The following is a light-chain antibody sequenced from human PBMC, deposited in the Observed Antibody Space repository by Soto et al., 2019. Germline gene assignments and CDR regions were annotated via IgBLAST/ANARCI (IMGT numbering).Light chain of an antibody. V-gene: IGLV2-14*01. CDR2: DVS. Sequence: QPASVSGSPGQSITISCTGTSSDVGGYNYVSWYQQHPGKAPKLMIYDVSNRPSGVSNRFSGSKSGNTASLTISGLQAEDEADYYCSSYTSSVGVVFGGGTKLTVL. CDR1: SSDVGGYNY. CDR3: SSYTSSVGVV. J-gene: IGLJ2*01.